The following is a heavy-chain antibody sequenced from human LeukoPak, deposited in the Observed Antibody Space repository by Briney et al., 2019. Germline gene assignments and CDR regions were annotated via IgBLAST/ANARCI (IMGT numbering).Heavy chain of an antibody. CDR3: GKDHSAYVWGSYRFPYYIDY. CDR2: ISYDGSTK. V-gene: IGHV3-30*18. D-gene: IGHD3-16*02. CDR1: GFTFRNYG. Sequence: PAGSLRLSCAASGFTFRNYGFHWVRQAPGKGLQLVAVISYDGSTKYYADSVKGRFTIPRDTSKNTVTLEMNRVRAEDTAVYYCGKDHSAYVWGSYRFPYYIDYWGPGTLVTVSS. J-gene: IGHJ4*02.